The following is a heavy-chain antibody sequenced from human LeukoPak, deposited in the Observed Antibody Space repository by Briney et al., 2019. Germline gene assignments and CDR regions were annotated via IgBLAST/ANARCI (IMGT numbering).Heavy chain of an antibody. CDR1: GFTFSNYA. CDR3: AKDRRNSGRYYGVDY. V-gene: IGHV3-23*01. CDR2: ISGSGSGT. J-gene: IGHJ4*02. D-gene: IGHD1-26*01. Sequence: GGSLRLSCEAAGFTFSNYAMSWVRQAPGKGLEWVSGISGSGSGTYYGDSVKGRFTISRDNSKNTLYLQMDSLRAEDTAVYYCAKDRRNSGRYYGVDYWGQGTLVIVSS.